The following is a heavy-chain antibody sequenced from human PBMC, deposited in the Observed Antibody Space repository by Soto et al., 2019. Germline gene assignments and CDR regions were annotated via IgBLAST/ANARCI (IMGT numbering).Heavy chain of an antibody. J-gene: IGHJ6*02. CDR3: ARSQGSSTSLEIYYYYYYGMDV. CDR2: IIPISETT. D-gene: IGHD2-2*01. CDR1: GGTFSSYA. Sequence: QVQLVQSGAEVKKPGSSVKVSCKASGGTFSSYAISWVRQAPGQGLEWMGGIIPISETTNYAQKFQGRVTSTADESNSTGYMELSSLRSEDTAVYYCARSQGSSTSLEIYYYYYYGMDVWGQGTTVTVSS. V-gene: IGHV1-69*01.